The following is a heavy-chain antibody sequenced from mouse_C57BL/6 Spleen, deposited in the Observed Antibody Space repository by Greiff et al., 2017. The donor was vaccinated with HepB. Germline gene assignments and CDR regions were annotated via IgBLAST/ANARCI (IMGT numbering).Heavy chain of an antibody. V-gene: IGHV3-6*01. Sequence: EVKLQESGPGLVKPSQSLSLTCSVTGYSITSGYYWNWIRQFPGNKLEWMGYISYDGSNNYNPSLKNRISITRDTSKNQLFLKLNSVTTEDTATYYCARDGGYDAYYYAMDYWGQGTSVTVSS. J-gene: IGHJ4*01. D-gene: IGHD2-2*01. CDR3: ARDGGYDAYYYAMDY. CDR1: GYSITSGYY. CDR2: ISYDGSN.